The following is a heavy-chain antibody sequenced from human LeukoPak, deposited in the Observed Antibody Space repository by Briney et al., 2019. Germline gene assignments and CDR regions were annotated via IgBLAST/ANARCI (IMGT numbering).Heavy chain of an antibody. V-gene: IGHV3-30-3*01. D-gene: IGHD2-15*01. CDR2: ISSDGNRT. Sequence: GGSLRLSCAASGFTFSRYAMHWVRQAPGKGLEWVAVISSDGNRTYYADSVKGRFTLSRDNSNKTLHLQMKNLRADDTAVYYCALLSGPSYYWGQGTLVTVSS. CDR1: GFTFSRYA. CDR3: ALLSGPSYY. J-gene: IGHJ4*02.